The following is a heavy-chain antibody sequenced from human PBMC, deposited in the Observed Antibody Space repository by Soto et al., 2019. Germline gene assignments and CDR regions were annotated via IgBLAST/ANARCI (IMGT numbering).Heavy chain of an antibody. CDR2: IYYSGST. D-gene: IGHD3-10*01. CDR3: ARTIPRITMVRGVITDAFDI. J-gene: IGHJ3*02. Sequence: SETLSLTCTVSGGSISSYYWSWIRQPPGKGLEWIGYIYYSGSTNYNPSLKSRVTISVDTSKNQFSLKLSSVTAADTAVYYCARTIPRITMVRGVITDAFDIWGQGTMVTVSS. V-gene: IGHV4-59*01. CDR1: GGSISSYY.